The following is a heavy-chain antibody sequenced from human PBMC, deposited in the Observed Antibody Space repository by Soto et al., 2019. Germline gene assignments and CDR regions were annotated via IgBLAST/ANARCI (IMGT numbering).Heavy chain of an antibody. D-gene: IGHD3-10*01. CDR3: ARAVLLWFGELFTYYFDY. V-gene: IGHV3-48*03. J-gene: IGHJ4*02. CDR2: ISRSGSTI. Sequence: PGGSLRLSCAASGFTFSTYAMTWVRQAPGKGLEWVSYISRSGSTIYYADSVKGRFTISRDNAKNSLYLQMNSLRAEDTAVYYCARAVLLWFGELFTYYFDYWGQGTLVTVSS. CDR1: GFTFSTYA.